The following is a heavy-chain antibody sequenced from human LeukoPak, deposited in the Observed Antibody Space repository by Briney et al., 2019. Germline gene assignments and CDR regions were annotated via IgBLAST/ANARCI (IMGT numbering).Heavy chain of an antibody. J-gene: IGHJ6*03. CDR1: GYTFTSYY. Sequence: ASVKVSCKASGYTFTSYYMHWVRQAPGEGLEWMGIINPSGGCTTYAQKFQGRVTMTRDMSTSTVYMDLSSLRSEDTAVYYCARVAAEVVGLPGAIGFGWLRRDYYYMDVWGKGTTVTVSS. CDR3: ARVAAEVVGLPGAIGFGWLRRDYYYMDV. CDR2: INPSGGCT. D-gene: IGHD2-2*02. V-gene: IGHV1-46*01.